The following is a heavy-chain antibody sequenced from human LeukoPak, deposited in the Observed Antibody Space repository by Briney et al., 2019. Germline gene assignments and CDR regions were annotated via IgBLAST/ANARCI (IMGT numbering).Heavy chain of an antibody. CDR2: INIDGSST. J-gene: IGHJ4*02. V-gene: IGHV3-74*01. CDR3: ARETDTSGSLHFDD. D-gene: IGHD3-10*01. Sequence: LVWVSRINIDGSSTAYADSVKGRFTISRGNAKNTLHLQMNSLRAEDTAVYSCARETDTSGSLHFDDWGQGTLVTVS.